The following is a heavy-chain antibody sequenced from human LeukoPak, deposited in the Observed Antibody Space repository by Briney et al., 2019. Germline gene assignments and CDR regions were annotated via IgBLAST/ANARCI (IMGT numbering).Heavy chain of an antibody. V-gene: IGHV4-59*01. CDR1: GGSISSYY. J-gene: IGHJ5*02. CDR3: ARAGDDILTGYYRANWFDP. Sequence: SETLSLTCTVSGGSISSYYWSWIRQPPGKGLEWIGYIYYSGSTNYNPSLKSRVTISVDTSKNQFSLKLSSVTAADTAVYYCARAGDDILTGYYRANWFDPWGQGTLVTVSS. CDR2: IYYSGST. D-gene: IGHD3-9*01.